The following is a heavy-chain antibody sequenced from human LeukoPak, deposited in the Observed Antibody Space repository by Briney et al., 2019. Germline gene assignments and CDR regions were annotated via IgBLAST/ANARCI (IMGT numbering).Heavy chain of an antibody. D-gene: IGHD3-10*01. CDR3: ARDPGTMLRGSRRGYDDYYYYMDV. J-gene: IGHJ6*03. CDR1: GDSIISSRDD. Sequence: PSETLSLTCTVPGDSIISSRDDSGSIRQAPGKGLEWIGSIYYHENTYYNSSLNSRVTISVDTSKNQFSLKLNSVTAADTAVYYCARDPGTMLRGSRRGYDDYYYYMDVWGKGTTVTIS. CDR2: IYYHENT. V-gene: IGHV4-39*02.